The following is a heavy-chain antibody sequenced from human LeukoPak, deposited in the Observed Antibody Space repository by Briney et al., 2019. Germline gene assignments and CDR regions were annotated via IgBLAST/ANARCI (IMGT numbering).Heavy chain of an antibody. Sequence: SETLSLTCTVSGGSISSSSYYWGWIRQPPGKGLEWIGSIYYSGSTYYNPSLKSRVTISVDTSKNQFSLKLSSVTAADTAVYYCARGLAVAGNFDPWGQGTLVTVSS. J-gene: IGHJ5*02. V-gene: IGHV4-39*07. CDR1: GGSISSSSYY. CDR2: IYYSGST. CDR3: ARGLAVAGNFDP. D-gene: IGHD6-19*01.